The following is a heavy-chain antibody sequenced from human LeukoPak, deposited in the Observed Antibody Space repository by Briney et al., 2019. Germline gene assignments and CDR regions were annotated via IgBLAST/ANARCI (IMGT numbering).Heavy chain of an antibody. J-gene: IGHJ5*02. Sequence: SETLSLTCTVSGGSISSYYWSWIRQPPGKGLEWIGYIYYSGRTNYNPSLKSRVIISTDTSKNQFSLKLTSVTAADTAVYYCARVGGYCTNGICYTNWFDPWGQGTLVTVSS. CDR3: ARVGGYCTNGICYTNWFDP. D-gene: IGHD2-8*01. CDR1: GGSISSYY. V-gene: IGHV4-59*01. CDR2: IYYSGRT.